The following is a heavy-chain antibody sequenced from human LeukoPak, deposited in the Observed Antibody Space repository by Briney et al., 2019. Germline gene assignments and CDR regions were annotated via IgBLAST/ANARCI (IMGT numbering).Heavy chain of an antibody. J-gene: IGHJ4*02. CDR1: GYTFTSYG. CDR2: INPSGGST. Sequence: GASVKVSCKASGYTFTSYGITWVRQAPGQGLEWMGIINPSGGSTSYAQKFQGRVTMTRDMSTSTVYMELSSLRSEDTAVYYCAREEGATYFNYWGQGTLVTVSS. CDR3: AREEGATYFNY. V-gene: IGHV1-46*01. D-gene: IGHD1-26*01.